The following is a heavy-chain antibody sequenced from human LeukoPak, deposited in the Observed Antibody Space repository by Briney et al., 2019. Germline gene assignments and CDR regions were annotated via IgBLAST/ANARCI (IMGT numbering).Heavy chain of an antibody. V-gene: IGHV4-34*01. CDR3: ASGYSYAFDY. CDR1: GVSFSGYY. CDR2: VNHSGST. J-gene: IGHJ4*02. Sequence: SETLSLTCAVYGVSFSGYYWSWIRQPPGKGLEWIGEVNHSGSTNYNPSLKSRVTISVDTSKNQFSLKLSSVTAADTAVYYCASGYSYAFDYWGQGTLVTVSS. D-gene: IGHD5-18*01.